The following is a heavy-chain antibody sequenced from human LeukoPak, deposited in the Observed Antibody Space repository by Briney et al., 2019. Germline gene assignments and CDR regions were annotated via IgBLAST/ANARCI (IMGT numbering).Heavy chain of an antibody. CDR3: ARDRGYTYGHPLDY. CDR1: GFTFSSYW. D-gene: IGHD5-18*01. V-gene: IGHV3-74*01. CDR2: IDTDGSFT. Sequence: GGSLRLSCAASGFTFSSYWMHWVRQAPGKGLVWVSRIDTDGSFTSYADSVRGRFTISRDNAKNTLYLQMSSLRDEDTAVYYCARDRGYTYGHPLDYWGQGTLVTVSS. J-gene: IGHJ4*02.